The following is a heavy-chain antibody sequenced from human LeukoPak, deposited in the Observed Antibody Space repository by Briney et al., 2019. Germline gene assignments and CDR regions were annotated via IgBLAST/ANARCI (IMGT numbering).Heavy chain of an antibody. CDR1: GYTFTSYG. J-gene: IGHJ4*02. Sequence: GASVKVSCQASGYTFTSYGIRWVRQAAGQGLEWMGWISPYNGNTNYAQKLQGRVTMTTDTSTSTAYMELRSLRSDDTAVYYCARDRTGIRLWAPLDYWGQGTLVTVSS. CDR2: ISPYNGNT. V-gene: IGHV1-18*04. CDR3: ARDRTGIRLWAPLDY. D-gene: IGHD5-18*01.